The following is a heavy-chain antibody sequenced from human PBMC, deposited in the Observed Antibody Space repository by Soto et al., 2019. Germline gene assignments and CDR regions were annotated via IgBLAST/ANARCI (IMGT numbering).Heavy chain of an antibody. CDR3: ARSPLDGSGSLYYYYGMDV. CDR2: ISYDGSNK. V-gene: IGHV3-30-3*01. CDR1: GFTFSSYA. J-gene: IGHJ6*02. D-gene: IGHD3-10*01. Sequence: GGSLRLSCAASGFTFSSYAMHWVRQAPGKGLEWVAVISYDGSNKYYADSVKGRFTISRDNSKNTLYLQMNSLRAEDTAVYYCARSPLDGSGSLYYYYGMDVWGQGTTVTVSS.